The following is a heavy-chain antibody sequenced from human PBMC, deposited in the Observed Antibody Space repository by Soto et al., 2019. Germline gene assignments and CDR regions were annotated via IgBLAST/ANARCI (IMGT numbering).Heavy chain of an antibody. CDR1: EYSFIDYY. CDR3: GRTPRLVGPFGC. CDR2: INPTSGGT. J-gene: IGHJ4*02. D-gene: IGHD1-26*01. V-gene: IGHV1-2*02. Sequence: ASVKVSCKASEYSFIDYYMHWMRQAPGQGLEWMGWINPTSGGTNYAQKFQGRVTMTRDTSINTAYMDLNRLRSDDTAVYYCGRTPRLVGPFGCWGQGTPVTVFS.